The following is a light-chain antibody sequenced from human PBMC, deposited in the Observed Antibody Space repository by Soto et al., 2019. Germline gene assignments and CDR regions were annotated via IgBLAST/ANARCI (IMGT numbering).Light chain of an antibody. J-gene: IGLJ2*01. Sequence: QSALTQPASVSGSPGQSITISCTGTSRDVGPYNYVSWYQQHPGKAPKVMIYEVSNRPSGVSNRFSGSKSGNTASLTISGLQAEDEADYYCSSYTTSSTVVVGGGTKLTVL. V-gene: IGLV2-14*01. CDR3: SSYTTSSTVV. CDR1: SRDVGPYNY. CDR2: EVS.